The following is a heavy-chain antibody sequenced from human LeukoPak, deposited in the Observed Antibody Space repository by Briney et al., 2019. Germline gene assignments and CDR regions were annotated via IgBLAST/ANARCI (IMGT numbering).Heavy chain of an antibody. V-gene: IGHV3-7*01. J-gene: IGHJ6*03. D-gene: IGHD2-2*01. Sequence: GGSLRLSCEASGFTFSRYWMHWVSQAPGERLEWVANIKGDGSETYYVDSVKGRFTISRDNVKNSVYLQMNSLTADDTSLYRCAREAYCGGPSCFAVNYMDVWGKGTTVTVSS. CDR3: AREAYCGGPSCFAVNYMDV. CDR1: GFTFSRYW. CDR2: IKGDGSET.